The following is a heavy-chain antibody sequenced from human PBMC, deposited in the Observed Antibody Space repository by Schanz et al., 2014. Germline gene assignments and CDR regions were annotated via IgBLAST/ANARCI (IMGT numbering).Heavy chain of an antibody. Sequence: EVQLVESGGGLVQPGGSLRLSCTASGFTFSSYSMNWVRQAPGKGLEWVSAISGSGGSTYYADSVKGRFTISRDNSKNTLYLQMNSLRAQDAAVYYFLAPDNDMDVSGQGTPVTVSS. V-gene: IGHV3-23*04. CDR2: ISGSGGST. J-gene: IGHJ6*02. CDR1: GFTFSSYS. CDR3: LAPDNDMDV.